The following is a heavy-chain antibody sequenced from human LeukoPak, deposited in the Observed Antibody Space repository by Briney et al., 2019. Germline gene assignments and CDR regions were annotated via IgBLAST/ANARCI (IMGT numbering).Heavy chain of an antibody. CDR3: ARAFHGSGSAGY. CDR2: INQDGSEK. Sequence: GGSLRLSCAASGFTFSTYWMSWVRQAPGKGLEWVANINQDGSEKYFVDSVKGRFTISRDNAKNSLYLQINSLRAEDTAVYYCARAFHGSGSAGYWGQGTLVTVSS. J-gene: IGHJ4*02. CDR1: GFTFSTYW. V-gene: IGHV3-7*01. D-gene: IGHD3-10*01.